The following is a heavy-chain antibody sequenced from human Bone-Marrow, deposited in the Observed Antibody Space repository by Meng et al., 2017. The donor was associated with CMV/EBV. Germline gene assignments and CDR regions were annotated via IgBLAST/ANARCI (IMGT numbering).Heavy chain of an antibody. CDR2: INPNTDT. Sequence: QPGQPGPWVKTPGASLKASCKASGNTPTDYYIHWVRQAPGQWLEWMGWINPNTDTNYAQNFQGRVTMTRDMSINTAYMELSRLTSGDTAVYYCARSSGWSRFDYWGQGTLVTVSS. CDR3: ARSSGWSRFDY. V-gene: IGHV1-2*02. D-gene: IGHD6-19*01. CDR1: GNTPTDYY. J-gene: IGHJ4*02.